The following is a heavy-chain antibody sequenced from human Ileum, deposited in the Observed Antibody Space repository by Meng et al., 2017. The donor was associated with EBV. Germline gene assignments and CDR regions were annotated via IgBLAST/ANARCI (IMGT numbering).Heavy chain of an antibody. J-gene: IGHJ4*02. D-gene: IGHD1-1*01. CDR3: AHRLNDEVDY. Sequence: KAHVPTPVKLTHALTLTCTFSGSSVSNIGVDVGWIRQPPGKALEWLAHIYRNEDKLYSPSLKSRLTITKDTSKNQVVFKLSNMNAVDTAIYSCAHRLNDEVDYWGQGTLVTVSS. V-gene: IGHV2-5*01. CDR1: GSSVSNIGVD. CDR2: IYRNEDK.